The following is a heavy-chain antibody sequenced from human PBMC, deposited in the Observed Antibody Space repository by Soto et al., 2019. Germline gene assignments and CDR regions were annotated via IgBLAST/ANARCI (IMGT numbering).Heavy chain of an antibody. V-gene: IGHV4-59*01. Sequence: SETLSLTCTVSGGSISSYYWSWIRQPPGKGLEWIGYIYYSGRTNYNPSLKSRVTISVDTSKNKFSLKLSSVTAADTAVYYCAREGGGPAAAGTSRIYWYFDLWGRGTLVTVSS. CDR3: AREGGGPAAAGTSRIYWYFDL. CDR1: GGSISSYY. CDR2: IYYSGRT. D-gene: IGHD6-13*01. J-gene: IGHJ2*01.